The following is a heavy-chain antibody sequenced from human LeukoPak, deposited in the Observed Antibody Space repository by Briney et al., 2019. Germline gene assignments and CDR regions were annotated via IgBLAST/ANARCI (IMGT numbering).Heavy chain of an antibody. D-gene: IGHD1-26*01. Sequence: SQTLSLTCAISGDSVSSNSAAWNWIRQSPSRGLEWLGRTYYRSQWYNDYAVSVKSRITINPDTSRNQFSLQLNSVTPEDTAVYYCARLSVIVGAALEYYYYYMDVWGQGTTVTVSS. CDR1: GDSVSSNSAA. V-gene: IGHV6-1*01. CDR3: ARLSVIVGAALEYYYYYMDV. J-gene: IGHJ6*03. CDR2: TYYRSQWYN.